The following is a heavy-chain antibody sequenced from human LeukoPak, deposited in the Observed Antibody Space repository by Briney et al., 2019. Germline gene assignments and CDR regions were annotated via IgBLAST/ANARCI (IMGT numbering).Heavy chain of an antibody. J-gene: IGHJ5*02. CDR2: IRYDGSNK. CDR1: GFTFSSYG. Sequence: GGSLRLSCAASGFTFSSYGMHWVRQAPGKGLEWVAFIRYDGSNKYHADSVKGRFTISRDNSKNTLYLRMNSLRAEDTAVYYRARVGYSSSFNWFDPWGQGTLVTVSS. CDR3: ARVGYSSSFNWFDP. V-gene: IGHV3-30*02. D-gene: IGHD6-13*01.